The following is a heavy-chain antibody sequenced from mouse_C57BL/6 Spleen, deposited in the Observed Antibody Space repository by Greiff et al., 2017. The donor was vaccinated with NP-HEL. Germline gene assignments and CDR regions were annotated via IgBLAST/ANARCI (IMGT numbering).Heavy chain of an antibody. CDR2: ISYDGSN. J-gene: IGHJ3*01. V-gene: IGHV3-6*01. CDR3: ARLNGNLFAY. CDR1: GYSITSGYY. Sequence: EVQLQESGPGLVKPSQSLSLTCSVTGYSITSGYYWNWIRQFPGNKLEWMGYISYDGSNNYNPSLKNRISITRDTSKNQFFLKLNSVTTEETATYYCARLNGNLFAYWGQGTLVTVSA. D-gene: IGHD2-1*01.